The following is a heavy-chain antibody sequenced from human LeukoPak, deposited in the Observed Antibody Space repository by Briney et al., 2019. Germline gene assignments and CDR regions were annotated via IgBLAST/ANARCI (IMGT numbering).Heavy chain of an antibody. V-gene: IGHV4-59*01. CDR1: GGSISSYY. J-gene: IGHJ3*01. CDR2: IYYSGST. Sequence: KPSETLSLTCTVSGGSISSYYWSWIRQPPGKGLEWIGYIYYSGSTNYNPSLKSRVTISVDTSKNQFSLKLSSVTAADTAVYYCARGGDYYDSSSWGQGTMVTVSS. CDR3: ARGGDYYDSSS. D-gene: IGHD3-22*01.